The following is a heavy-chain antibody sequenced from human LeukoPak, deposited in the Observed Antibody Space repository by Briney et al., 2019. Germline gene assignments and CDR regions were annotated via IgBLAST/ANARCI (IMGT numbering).Heavy chain of an antibody. D-gene: IGHD6-13*01. CDR2: ISSSSSTI. CDR1: GFTFSDYS. Sequence: GGSLRLSCAASGFTFSDYSMNWARLAPGKGLEWVSYISSSSSTIYYADSVKGRFTISRDNAKNSLYLQMNSPRDEDTAVYYCARYSSNGDFDYWGQGTLVTVSS. CDR3: ARYSSNGDFDY. V-gene: IGHV3-48*02. J-gene: IGHJ4*02.